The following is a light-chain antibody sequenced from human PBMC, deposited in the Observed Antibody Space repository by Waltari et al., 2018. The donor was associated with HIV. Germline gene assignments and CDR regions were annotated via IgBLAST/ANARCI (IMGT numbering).Light chain of an antibody. J-gene: IGLJ2*01. CDR2: AKA. CDR1: SIGSNS. CDR3: QVWDSSSDHPRVV. Sequence: SDVLTQPPSVSVAPGQTARITCRGNSIGSNSLNWYQQRPGQAPVLVVYAKAGRHSGIAERFSGSKSGNTASLTISRVEGGDEADFYCQVWDSSSDHPRVVFGGGTKVTVL. V-gene: IGLV3-21*02.